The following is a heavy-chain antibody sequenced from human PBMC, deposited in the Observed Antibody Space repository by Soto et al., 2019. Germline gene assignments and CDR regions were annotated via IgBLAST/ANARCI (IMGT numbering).Heavy chain of an antibody. D-gene: IGHD3-3*01. V-gene: IGHV4-39*01. Sequence: QLQLQESGPGLVKPSETLSLTCTVSGGSISSSSYYWGWIRQPPGKGLEWIGSIYYSGSTYYNPSLICRVPISVDTSKNQFSLKLSSVTAADTAVYNCARHLHRITTSQGWGRGTLVTVSS. CDR2: IYYSGST. CDR1: GGSISSSSYY. J-gene: IGHJ4*02. CDR3: ARHLHRITTSQG.